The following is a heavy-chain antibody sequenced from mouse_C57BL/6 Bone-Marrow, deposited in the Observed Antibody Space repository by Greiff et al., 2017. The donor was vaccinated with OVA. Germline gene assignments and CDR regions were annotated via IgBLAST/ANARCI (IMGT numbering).Heavy chain of an antibody. J-gene: IGHJ2*01. Sequence: QVQLQQSGPELVKPGASVKLSCKASGYTFTSYDINWVKQRPGQGLEWIGWIYPRDGSTKYNEKFKGKATLTVDTSSSTAYMELHSLTSEDSAVDFCAAAYYSNPYYFDYWGQGTTLTVSS. CDR1: GYTFTSYD. CDR2: IYPRDGST. CDR3: AAAYYSNPYYFDY. D-gene: IGHD2-5*01. V-gene: IGHV1-85*01.